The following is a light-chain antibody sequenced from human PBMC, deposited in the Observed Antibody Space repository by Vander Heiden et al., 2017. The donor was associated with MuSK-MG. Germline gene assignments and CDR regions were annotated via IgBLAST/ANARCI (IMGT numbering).Light chain of an antibody. CDR2: EGS. Sequence: QSALTQPASESGSPGPSITISCTGTSSDVGSYNLVSLYQQHPVKAPKLMIYEGSKRPSGVSNRFSGSKSDNTASLTISGLQAEDEADYYCCSYAGSSTWVFGGGTKLTVL. J-gene: IGLJ3*02. V-gene: IGLV2-23*01. CDR1: SSDVGSYNL. CDR3: CSYAGSSTWV.